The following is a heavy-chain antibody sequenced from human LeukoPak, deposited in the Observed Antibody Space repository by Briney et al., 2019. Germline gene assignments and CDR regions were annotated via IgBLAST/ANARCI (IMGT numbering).Heavy chain of an antibody. CDR2: ISWNSGSI. J-gene: IGHJ4*02. CDR1: GFTFDDYA. D-gene: IGHD3-22*01. V-gene: IGHV3-9*01. Sequence: GGSLRLSCAASGFTFDDYAMHWVRQAPGKGLEWVSGISWNSGSIGYADSVKGRFTISRDNSKNTLYLQMNSLRAEDTAVYYCARGSYYDSSGYFDYWGQGTLVTVSS. CDR3: ARGSYYDSSGYFDY.